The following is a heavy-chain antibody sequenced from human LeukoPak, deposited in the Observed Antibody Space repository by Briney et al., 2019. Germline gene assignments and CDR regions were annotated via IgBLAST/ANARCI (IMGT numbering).Heavy chain of an antibody. J-gene: IGHJ4*02. CDR2: IYYSGST. CDR3: ARASRRRSSRSYFDY. V-gene: IGHV4-59*01. CDR1: GGSISSYY. Sequence: SETLSLTCTVSGGSISSYYWSWIRQPPGKGLEWIGYIYYSGSTNYNPSLKSRVTISVDTSKNQFSLKLSPVTAADTAVYYCARASRRRSSRSYFDYWGQGTLVTVSS. D-gene: IGHD6-6*01.